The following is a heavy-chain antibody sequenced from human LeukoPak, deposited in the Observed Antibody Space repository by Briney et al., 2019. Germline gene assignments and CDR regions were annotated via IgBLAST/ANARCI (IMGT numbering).Heavy chain of an antibody. V-gene: IGHV3-23*01. CDR3: AKDSGPTVRRGNYFDY. CDR1: GFTFSSYA. Sequence: QSGGSLRLSCAASGFTFSSYAMSWVRQAPGKGLEWVSAISGSGGSTYYADSVKGRFTISRDNSKNTLYLQMNSLRAEDTAVYYCAKDSGPTVRRGNYFDYWGQGTLVTVSS. D-gene: IGHD4-17*01. CDR2: ISGSGGST. J-gene: IGHJ4*02.